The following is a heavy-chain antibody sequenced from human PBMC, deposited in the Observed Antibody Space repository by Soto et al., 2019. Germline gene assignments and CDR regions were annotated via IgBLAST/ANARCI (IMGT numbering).Heavy chain of an antibody. D-gene: IGHD5-18*01. CDR3: ANRSTGYSYGIGYFDM. CDR2: ISGSGGST. J-gene: IGHJ3*02. Sequence: PGGSLRLSCAASGFTFSSYAMSWVRQAPGKGLEWVSAISGSGGSTYYADSVKGRFTISRDNSKNTLYLQMNSLRAEDTAVYYCANRSTGYSYGIGYFDMWGQGTMATVSS. V-gene: IGHV3-23*01. CDR1: GFTFSSYA.